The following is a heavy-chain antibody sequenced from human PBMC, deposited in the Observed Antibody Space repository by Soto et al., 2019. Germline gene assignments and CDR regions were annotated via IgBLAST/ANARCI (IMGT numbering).Heavy chain of an antibody. CDR3: VRGSEIWFGELWQ. J-gene: IGHJ4*02. D-gene: IGHD3-10*01. V-gene: IGHV3-64*01. Sequence: GGSLRLSCAASGFSFSSHAMHWVRQAPGRGLEYVSAISRNGDSTTYANTVKGRFIVSRDNSKNMLFLQMGSLRGEDMAVYYCVRGSEIWFGELWQWGQGTLVTVSS. CDR1: GFSFSSHA. CDR2: ISRNGDST.